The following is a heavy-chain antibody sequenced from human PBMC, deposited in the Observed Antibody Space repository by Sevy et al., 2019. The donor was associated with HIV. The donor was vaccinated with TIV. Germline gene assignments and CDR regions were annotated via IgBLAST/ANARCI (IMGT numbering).Heavy chain of an antibody. D-gene: IGHD3-3*01. J-gene: IGHJ3*02. Sequence: GGSLRLSCAASGFTFSSYAMHWVRQAPGKGLEWVAVISYDGSNKYYADSVKGRFTISRDNSKNTLYLQMNSLRAEDTAVYYCARDPGSGHRIWSGYYSSFGAFDIWGQGTMVTVSS. CDR3: ARDPGSGHRIWSGYYSSFGAFDI. CDR1: GFTFSSYA. V-gene: IGHV3-30-3*01. CDR2: ISYDGSNK.